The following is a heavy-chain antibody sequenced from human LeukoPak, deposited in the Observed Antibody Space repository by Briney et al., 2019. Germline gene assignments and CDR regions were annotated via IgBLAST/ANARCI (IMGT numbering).Heavy chain of an antibody. Sequence: GGSLRLSCAASGXTFSSYEMNWVRQAPGKGLEWVSYISSSGSTIYYADSVKGRFTISRDNAKNSLYLQMNSLRAEDTAVYYCARDRGYSYGYGNYFDYWGQGTLVTVSS. CDR1: GXTFSSYE. J-gene: IGHJ4*02. CDR2: ISSSGSTI. CDR3: ARDRGYSYGYGNYFDY. V-gene: IGHV3-48*03. D-gene: IGHD5-18*01.